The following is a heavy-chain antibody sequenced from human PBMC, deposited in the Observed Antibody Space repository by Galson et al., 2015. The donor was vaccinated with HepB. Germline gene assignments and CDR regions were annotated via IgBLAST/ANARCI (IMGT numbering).Heavy chain of an antibody. J-gene: IGHJ5*02. V-gene: IGHV4-39*07. Sequence: PGKGLEWIGSIYYSGSTYYNPSLKSRVTISVDTSKNQFSLKLSSVTAADTAVYYCARGGITMIVVAYNWFDPWGQGTLVTVSS. D-gene: IGHD3-22*01. CDR2: IYYSGST. CDR3: ARGGITMIVVAYNWFDP.